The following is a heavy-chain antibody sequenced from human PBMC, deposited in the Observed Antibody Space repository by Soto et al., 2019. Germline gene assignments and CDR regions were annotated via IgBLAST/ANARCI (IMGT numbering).Heavy chain of an antibody. Sequence: PSETLRLTCAVYGGSFSGYYWSCFRQPPGKVLEWIGEINHGGSTNYNPSLKSRVTISVDTSKNQSSLKLSSVTAADTAVYYCARVSSGWYFGYWGQGTLVTVS. CDR3: ARVSSGWYFGY. CDR1: GGSFSGYY. J-gene: IGHJ4*02. CDR2: INHGGST. V-gene: IGHV4-34*01. D-gene: IGHD6-19*01.